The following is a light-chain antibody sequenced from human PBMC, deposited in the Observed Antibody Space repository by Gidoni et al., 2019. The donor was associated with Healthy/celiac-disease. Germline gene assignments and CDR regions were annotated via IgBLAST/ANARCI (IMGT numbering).Light chain of an antibody. CDR2: AAS. CDR1: QSISSY. Sequence: DIQMTQSPSSLSASVGDRVTITCRASQSISSYLNWYQQKPGKAPKLLIYAASSLQSWVPSRFSGSGSGTDFTLTISSLQPEDFATYYCQQSYSTLAWTFXQXTKVEIK. J-gene: IGKJ1*01. V-gene: IGKV1-39*01. CDR3: QQSYSTLAWT.